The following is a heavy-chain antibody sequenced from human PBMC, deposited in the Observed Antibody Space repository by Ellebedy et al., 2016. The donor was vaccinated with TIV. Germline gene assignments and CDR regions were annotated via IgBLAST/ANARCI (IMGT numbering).Heavy chain of an antibody. J-gene: IGHJ4*02. CDR2: ISYSGDLM. V-gene: IGHV3-11*01. CDR1: GFTFSGYY. Sequence: GESLKISCAASGFTFSGYYMSWFRQAPGKGPEWVSYISYSGDLMYYADSVKGRFTPSRDNAENSLYLQMNSLRAEDTAVYYCARLGVIAAAGASDYWGQGTLVIVSS. CDR3: ARLGVIAAAGASDY. D-gene: IGHD6-13*01.